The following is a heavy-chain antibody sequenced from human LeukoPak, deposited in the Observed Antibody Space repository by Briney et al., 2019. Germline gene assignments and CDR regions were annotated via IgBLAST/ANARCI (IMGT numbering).Heavy chain of an antibody. CDR3: VTISIGFYYY. D-gene: IGHD2/OR15-2a*01. V-gene: IGHV3-64D*06. CDR2: ISSNGDNT. CDR1: GFSFRTYA. Sequence: PGESVSPFCSASGFSFRTYAIHWVRQAPGKRLEYVSAISSNGDNTYYGDSVKGRFTISRDNSKSTPYLQMSSLRAEDTAVYYCVTISIGFYYY. J-gene: IGHJ6*01.